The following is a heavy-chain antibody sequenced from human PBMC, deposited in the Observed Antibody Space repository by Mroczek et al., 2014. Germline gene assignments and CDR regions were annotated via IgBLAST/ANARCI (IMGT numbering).Heavy chain of an antibody. CDR2: IYYSGST. V-gene: IGHV4-31*03. CDR3: ARAKDGSNNWFDP. Sequence: QVQLQQWGPGLVKPSQTLSLTCTVSGGSISSGGYYWSWIRQHPGKGLEWIGYIYYSGSTYYNPSLKSRVTISVDTSKNQFSLKLSSVTAADTAVYYCARAKDGSNNWFDPWGQGTLVTVSS. CDR1: GGSISSGGYY. J-gene: IGHJ5*02.